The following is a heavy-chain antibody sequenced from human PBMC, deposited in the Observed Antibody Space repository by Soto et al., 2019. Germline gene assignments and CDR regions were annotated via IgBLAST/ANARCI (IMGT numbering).Heavy chain of an antibody. V-gene: IGHV3-9*01. CDR3: VKGRGSFLVHFGLDV. Sequence: EVQLVESGGGFVQPGRSLRLSCIASGFTFDDYGMHWVRQAPGKGLEWVSSVDWNSGDVAYADSVKGRFTVSRDKGRNSIFLQMTLLRGEDTALYYCVKGRGSFLVHFGLDVWGQGTTVTVSS. CDR1: GFTFDDYG. D-gene: IGHD1-26*01. J-gene: IGHJ6*02. CDR2: VDWNSGDV.